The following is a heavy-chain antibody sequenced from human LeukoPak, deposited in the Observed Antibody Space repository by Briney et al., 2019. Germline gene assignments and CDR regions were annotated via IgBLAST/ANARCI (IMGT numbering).Heavy chain of an antibody. V-gene: IGHV3-30-3*01. J-gene: IGHJ3*02. D-gene: IGHD2-15*01. CDR2: ISYGGNYK. CDR3: ARSRGSPNSGGDAFDI. CDR1: GFTFSSYA. Sequence: GGSLRLSCAASGFTFSSYAMHWVRQAPGKGLEWVAVISYGGNYKYNAGSVEGRITISRDNSKNTLYLQMSGLRAEDTAVYYCARSRGSPNSGGDAFDIWGQGTMVTVSS.